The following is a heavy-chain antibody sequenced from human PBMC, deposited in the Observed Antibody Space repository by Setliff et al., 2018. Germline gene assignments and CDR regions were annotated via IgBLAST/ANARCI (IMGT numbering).Heavy chain of an antibody. Sequence: ASVKVSCKASGYTFTSYDNNWVRQATGQGLEWMGWMNPNSGNTGYAQKFQGRVTMTRNTSISTAYMELSSLRSEDTAVYYCARGQGTYYYDSSGYYYVRGWFDPWGQGTLVTVSS. D-gene: IGHD3-22*01. CDR3: ARGQGTYYYDSSGYYYVRGWFDP. CDR1: GYTFTSYD. CDR2: MNPNSGNT. V-gene: IGHV1-8*02. J-gene: IGHJ5*02.